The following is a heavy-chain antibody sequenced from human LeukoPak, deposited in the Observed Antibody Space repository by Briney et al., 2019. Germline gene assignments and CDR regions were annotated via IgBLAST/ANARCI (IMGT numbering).Heavy chain of an antibody. Sequence: GESLKFSCKGSGYSFTSYWCGWVRQMPGKGLEWMGIIYPGDSDTSYSPSFQGQVTISANKSISTAYLQWSSLKASDAAMYYCARHRVGDGASDAFDIWGQGTMVTVSS. CDR3: ARHRVGDGASDAFDI. D-gene: IGHD3-16*01. CDR1: GYSFTSYW. CDR2: IYPGDSDT. V-gene: IGHV5-51*01. J-gene: IGHJ3*02.